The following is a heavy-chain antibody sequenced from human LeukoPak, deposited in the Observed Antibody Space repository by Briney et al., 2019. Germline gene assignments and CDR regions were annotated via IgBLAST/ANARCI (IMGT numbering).Heavy chain of an antibody. CDR2: INPNSGGT. CDR1: GYTFTGYY. Sequence: ASVKVSCKASGYTFTGYYMHWVRQAPGQGLQWMGWINPNSGGTNYARRFQGRVTMIRDTSISTAYMELNRLRSDDTAVYYCARESPLGYSSGLYNWFDPWGQGTLVTVSS. V-gene: IGHV1-2*02. D-gene: IGHD6-19*01. CDR3: ARESPLGYSSGLYNWFDP. J-gene: IGHJ5*02.